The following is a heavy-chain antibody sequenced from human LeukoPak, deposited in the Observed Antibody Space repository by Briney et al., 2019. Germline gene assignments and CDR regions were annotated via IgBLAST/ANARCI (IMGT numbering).Heavy chain of an antibody. CDR1: GFTFRTYW. CDR3: AKEGKHDFGDCGGFDF. J-gene: IGHJ3*01. D-gene: IGHD4-17*01. Sequence: GGSLRLSCAASGFTFRTYWMAWVRQAPGKGLEWGANIKQDGSEKYYVDSVRGRFTISRDNAKNSLYLQMNNLRAEDTALYYCAKEGKHDFGDCGGFDFWGQGTMVTVSS. CDR2: IKQDGSEK. V-gene: IGHV3-7*01.